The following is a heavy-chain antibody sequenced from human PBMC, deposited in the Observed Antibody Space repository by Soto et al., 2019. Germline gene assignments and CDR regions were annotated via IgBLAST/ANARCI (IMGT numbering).Heavy chain of an antibody. CDR2: ISGSAGRT. CDR3: AQGILKYTPLPLFEN. CDR1: GFTFSSYA. V-gene: IGHV3-23*01. Sequence: GGSLRLSCAASGFTFSSYAMSWVRQAPGKGLEWVSTISGSAGRTYSTDSVKGRFTISRDNCRNTAYLQMNSLRGENTATYYCAQGILKYTPLPLFENWGRGTLGTASS. J-gene: IGHJ4*02. D-gene: IGHD2-2*02.